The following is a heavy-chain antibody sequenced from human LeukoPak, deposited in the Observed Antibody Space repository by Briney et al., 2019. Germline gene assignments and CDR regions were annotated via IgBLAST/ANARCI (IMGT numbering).Heavy chain of an antibody. CDR2: INHSGST. D-gene: IGHD2-2*01. CDR3: AARDGLIPAATSYFDY. CDR1: GGSFRGYY. V-gene: IGHV4-34*01. Sequence: SETLSLTCAVYGGSFRGYYWSWIHQPPGKGLEWIGEINHSGSTNYNPSLKSRVTISVDTSKNQFSLKLSSVTAADTAVYYCAARDGLIPAATSYFDYWGQGTLVTVSS. J-gene: IGHJ4*02.